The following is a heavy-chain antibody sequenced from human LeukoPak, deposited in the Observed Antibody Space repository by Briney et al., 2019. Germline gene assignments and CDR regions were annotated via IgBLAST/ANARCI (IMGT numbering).Heavy chain of an antibody. D-gene: IGHD2-2*02. CDR3: ASEGGYCSSTSCYSGY. J-gene: IGHJ4*02. CDR1: GYTFTDYY. Sequence: ASVKVSCKVSGYTFTDYYMHWVRQAPGKGLEWMGLINPEDGEAIYAEKFQGRVTITADTSTDTAYMEMGSLRSEDTAVYYCASEGGYCSSTSCYSGYWGQGTLVTVSS. V-gene: IGHV1-69-2*01. CDR2: INPEDGEA.